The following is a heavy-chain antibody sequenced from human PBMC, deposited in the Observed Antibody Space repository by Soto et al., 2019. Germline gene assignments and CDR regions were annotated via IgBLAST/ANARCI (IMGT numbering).Heavy chain of an antibody. J-gene: IGHJ5*02. CDR3: ARHGDFWSGYRTYNWFDP. D-gene: IGHD3-3*01. CDR2: IYYSGST. Sequence: PSETLSLTCTVSGGSISSSSYYWGWIRQPPGKGLEWIGSIYYSGSTYYNPSLKRRVTISVDTSKNQFSLKLSSVTAADTAVYYCARHGDFWSGYRTYNWFDPWGQGTLVTVSS. CDR1: GGSISSSSYY. V-gene: IGHV4-39*01.